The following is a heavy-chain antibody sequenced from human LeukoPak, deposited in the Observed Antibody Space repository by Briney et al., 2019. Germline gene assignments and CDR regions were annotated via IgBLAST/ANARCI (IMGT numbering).Heavy chain of an antibody. CDR1: GFTFSSYA. V-gene: IGHV3-23*01. J-gene: IGHJ4*02. CDR3: AKTNIIVVVPAAVLPFNY. Sequence: GGSLRLSCAASGFTFSSYAMSWVRQAPGKGLEWVSAISGSGGSTYYADSVKGRFTISRDNSENTLYLQMNSLRAEDTAVYYCAKTNIIVVVPAAVLPFNYWGQGTLVTVSS. D-gene: IGHD2-2*01. CDR2: ISGSGGST.